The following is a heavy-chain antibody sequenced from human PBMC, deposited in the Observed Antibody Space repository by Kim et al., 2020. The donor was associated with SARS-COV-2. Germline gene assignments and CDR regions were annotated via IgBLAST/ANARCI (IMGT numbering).Heavy chain of an antibody. CDR3: ASILPTDTASDY. V-gene: IGHV3-23*01. Sequence: YYGDSVKGRCTISRHNSKNTLYLQMNSLRAEDTAVYYCASILPTDTASDYWGQGTLVTVSS. J-gene: IGHJ4*02. D-gene: IGHD5-18*01.